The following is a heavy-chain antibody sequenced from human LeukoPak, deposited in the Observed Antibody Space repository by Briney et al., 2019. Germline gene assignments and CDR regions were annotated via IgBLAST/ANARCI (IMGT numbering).Heavy chain of an antibody. CDR1: GFPFSSYA. CDR2: ISDSGGST. D-gene: IGHD2-15*01. Sequence: GGSLRLSCSASGFPFSSYAMHWVRQAPGKGLEYVSAISDSGGSTCYADSVKGRFTISRDNSKNTLYLQMSSLRAEDTAVYFCVRGYSFGPYGMDVWGQGTTVTVSS. V-gene: IGHV3-64D*09. CDR3: VRGYSFGPYGMDV. J-gene: IGHJ6*02.